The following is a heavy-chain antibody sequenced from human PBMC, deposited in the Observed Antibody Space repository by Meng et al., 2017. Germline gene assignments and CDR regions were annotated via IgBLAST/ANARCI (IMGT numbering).Heavy chain of an antibody. CDR2: INHSGST. CDR3: ARGRRFLEWFDY. Sequence: QVARPRGGAGLFKPSATLSLPVPVYCGSFKGYYWSWIRQPPGKGLEWIGEINHSGSTNSNPSLKSRVTISVDTSKNQFSLKLSSVTAADTAVYYCARGRRFLEWFDYWGQGTLVTVSS. D-gene: IGHD3-3*01. CDR1: CGSFKGYY. J-gene: IGHJ4*02. V-gene: IGHV4-34*01.